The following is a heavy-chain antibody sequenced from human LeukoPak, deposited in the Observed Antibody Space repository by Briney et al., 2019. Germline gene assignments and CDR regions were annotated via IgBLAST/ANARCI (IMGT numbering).Heavy chain of an antibody. D-gene: IGHD3-22*01. CDR3: ARDRKPYYYDSSGYYGFDY. CDR2: IIPIFGTA. Sequence: ASVKVSCKASGGTFSSYAISWVRQAPGQGLEWMGRIIPIFGTANYAQKFQGRVTITTDESTSTAYMELSSLRSEDTAVYYCARDRKPYYYDSSGYYGFDYWGQGTLVTVSS. CDR1: GGTFSSYA. J-gene: IGHJ4*02. V-gene: IGHV1-69*05.